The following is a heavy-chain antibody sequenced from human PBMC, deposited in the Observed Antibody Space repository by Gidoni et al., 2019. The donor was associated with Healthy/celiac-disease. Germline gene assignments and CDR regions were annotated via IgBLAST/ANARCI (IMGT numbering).Heavy chain of an antibody. CDR1: GGSFCGYY. D-gene: IGHD3-3*02. V-gene: IGHV4-34*01. CDR2: INHSGST. CDR3: ARGRILNYFYYGMDV. J-gene: IGHJ6*02. Sequence: QVQLQQWGAGLLKPSETLSLTCAVYGGSFCGYYWSWIRQPPGKGLEWIGEINHSGSTNYNPSLKSRVTISVDTSKNQFSLKLSSVTAADTAVYYCARGRILNYFYYGMDVWGQGTTVTVSS.